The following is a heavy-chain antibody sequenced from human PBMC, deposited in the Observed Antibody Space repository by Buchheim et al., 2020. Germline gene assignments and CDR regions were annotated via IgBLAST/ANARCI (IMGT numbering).Heavy chain of an antibody. CDR1: GGSISSGDYY. D-gene: IGHD6-19*01. J-gene: IGHJ4*02. CDR2: LDYSGST. Sequence: QVQLQESGPGLVKPSQTLSLTCTVSGGSISSGDYYWSWIRQPPGKGLDWIGLLDYSGSTYYNPSLKSRVTISVDTSTNHFSLKLNSVTAADTAVYYCARGGSGWAPDYSGQRTL. V-gene: IGHV4-30-4*01. CDR3: ARGGSGWAPDY.